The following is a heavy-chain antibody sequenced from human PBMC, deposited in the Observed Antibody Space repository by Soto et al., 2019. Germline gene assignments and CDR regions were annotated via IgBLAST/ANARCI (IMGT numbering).Heavy chain of an antibody. D-gene: IGHD2-21*02. Sequence: SETLSLTCTVSGGSITDYSWVWIRQPAGKGLEWIGRIFSSGSTNYNPSLKGRTTMSLDTSKNQFSLKLNSATATDTAVYFCARDQGVVVTADNWFDPWGQGIMVTVSS. J-gene: IGHJ5*02. CDR3: ARDQGVVVTADNWFDP. CDR2: IFSSGST. CDR1: GGSITDYS. V-gene: IGHV4-4*07.